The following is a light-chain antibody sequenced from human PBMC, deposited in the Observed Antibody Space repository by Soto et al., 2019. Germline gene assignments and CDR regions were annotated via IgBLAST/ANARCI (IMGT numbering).Light chain of an antibody. CDR1: QIVTSDY. Sequence: DIVSTQSPGTLSLSPGEGVTLSCRASQIVTSDYLAWYHQAPGQAPRLLIYGAFNRATGISDRFSGSGSGTDFTLSISKLEPGDFGVYFCHQYGKSPRTFGQGTKVDIK. V-gene: IGKV3-20*01. CDR3: HQYGKSPRT. CDR2: GAF. J-gene: IGKJ1*01.